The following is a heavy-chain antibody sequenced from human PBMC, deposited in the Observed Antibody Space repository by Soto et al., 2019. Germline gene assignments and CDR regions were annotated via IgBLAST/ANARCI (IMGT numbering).Heavy chain of an antibody. CDR1: GFPFSSYA. Sequence: EVQLLESGGGLVQRGGSLRLSCAASGFPFSSYAMSWVRQAPGKGLEWVSGISGGGSNTFYADSVKGRFTISRDNSKNTRLLQMNSLGAEDTAVYYCAKDSNKYSSSLRGRYFDYWGQGIGVTVSS. D-gene: IGHD4-4*01. V-gene: IGHV3-23*01. CDR2: ISGGGSNT. CDR3: AKDSNKYSSSLRGRYFDY. J-gene: IGHJ4*02.